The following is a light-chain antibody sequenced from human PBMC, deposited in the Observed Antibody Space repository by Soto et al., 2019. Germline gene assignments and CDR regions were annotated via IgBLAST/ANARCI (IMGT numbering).Light chain of an antibody. CDR1: YSLIHSDGDTY. Sequence: DVVMTQSPLSLPVTLGQPASISCRSSYSLIHSDGDTYLNWFQQRPGQSPRRLIYEVSNRDSGVPDRFSGSGSGTDFTLKISRVEAEDGGIYYCMQGTHWPWTFGQGTEVEIK. V-gene: IGKV2-30*02. CDR3: MQGTHWPWT. CDR2: EVS. J-gene: IGKJ1*01.